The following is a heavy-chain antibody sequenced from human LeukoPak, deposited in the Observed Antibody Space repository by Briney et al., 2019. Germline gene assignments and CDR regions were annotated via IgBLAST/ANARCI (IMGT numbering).Heavy chain of an antibody. J-gene: IGHJ4*02. D-gene: IGHD3-9*01. Sequence: SGGSLRLSCIVSGFTFSDNAMSWFRQAPGKGMEWVGFIRNKAYGGTAEYAASVKGRFTISRDDSKTIAYLEMNSLKTEETAVYYCTREKRYFDWFQADYWGQGTLVTVSS. V-gene: IGHV3-49*03. CDR3: TREKRYFDWFQADY. CDR2: IRNKAYGGTA. CDR1: GFTFSDNA.